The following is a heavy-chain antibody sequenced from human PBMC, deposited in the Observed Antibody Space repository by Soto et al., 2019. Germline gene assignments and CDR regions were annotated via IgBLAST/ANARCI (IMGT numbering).Heavy chain of an antibody. CDR1: GGTFSSYA. D-gene: IGHD5-12*01. CDR3: ARVAGGYDSFDY. CDR2: IIPIFGTA. V-gene: IGHV1-69*13. J-gene: IGHJ4*02. Sequence: ASVKVSCKASGGTFSSYAISWVRQAPGQGLEWMGGIIPIFGTANYAQKFQGRVTITADESTSTAYMELSSLRSEDTAVYYCARVAGGYDSFDYWGQGTLVTVSS.